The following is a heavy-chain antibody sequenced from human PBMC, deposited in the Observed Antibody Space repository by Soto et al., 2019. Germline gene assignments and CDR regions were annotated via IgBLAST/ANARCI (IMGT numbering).Heavy chain of an antibody. Sequence: GGSLRLSCAASGFTFSSYGMHWVRQAPGKGLEWVAVIWYDGSNKYYADSVKGRFTISRDNSKNTLYLQMNSLRAEDTAVYYCARDEMYYDFWSGTRKYYYYGMDVWGQATTVTVSS. V-gene: IGHV3-33*01. CDR3: ARDEMYYDFWSGTRKYYYYGMDV. D-gene: IGHD3-3*01. CDR1: GFTFSSYG. J-gene: IGHJ6*02. CDR2: IWYDGSNK.